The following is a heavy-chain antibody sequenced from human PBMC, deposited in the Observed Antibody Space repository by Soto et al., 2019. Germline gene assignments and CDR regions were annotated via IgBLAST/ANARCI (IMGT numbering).Heavy chain of an antibody. J-gene: IGHJ6*03. CDR3: ASFNGSGTNYYMDV. CDR1: GYMFTSYG. Sequence: QVQLVQSGAELKKPGASAKVSCKASGYMFTSYGISWVRQAPGQGLEWMAWISVNNGNTNNAQKFQGRVTMTTDTSTNTANMELRSLRYDDTAVYFCASFNGSGTNYYMDVWGKGTTVIVSS. D-gene: IGHD3-10*01. V-gene: IGHV1-18*01. CDR2: ISVNNGNT.